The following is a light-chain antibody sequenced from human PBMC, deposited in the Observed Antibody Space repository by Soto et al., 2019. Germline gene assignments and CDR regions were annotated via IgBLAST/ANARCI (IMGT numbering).Light chain of an antibody. CDR2: GAS. CDR3: LQYENYSWT. CDR1: QTVSSNF. J-gene: IGKJ1*01. V-gene: IGKV3-20*01. Sequence: EIVFTQSPSTLSFSPGDRATPSCRASQTVSSNFLAWYQQRPAQAPRLLIHGASTRATGITDRFSGSVSGTDFTLIISGLEPEDFATYYCLQYENYSWTFGQGTKVDIK.